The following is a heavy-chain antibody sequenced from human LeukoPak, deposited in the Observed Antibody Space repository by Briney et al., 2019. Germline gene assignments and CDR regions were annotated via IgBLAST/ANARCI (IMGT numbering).Heavy chain of an antibody. CDR2: ISAYNGNT. J-gene: IGHJ3*02. CDR1: GYTFTSYG. Sequence: ASVKVSCKASGYTFTSYGISWVRQAPGQGLEWMGWISAYNGNTNYAQKLQDRVTMTTDTSTSTAYMELRSLRSDDTAVYYCAREGDYYGSGSYYNVYDAFDIWGQGTMVTVSS. CDR3: AREGDYYGSGSYYNVYDAFDI. V-gene: IGHV1-18*01. D-gene: IGHD3-10*01.